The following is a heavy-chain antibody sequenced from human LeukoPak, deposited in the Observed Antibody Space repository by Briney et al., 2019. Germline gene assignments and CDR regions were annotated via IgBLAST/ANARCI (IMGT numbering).Heavy chain of an antibody. J-gene: IGHJ4*02. CDR2: IGGSGVST. V-gene: IGHV3-23*01. CDR1: GFTFSSYG. Sequence: PGGSLRLSCAASGFTFSSYGMSWVRQAPGKGLEWFSSIGGSGVSTYYADSVKGRFTISRDNSKNTLYLQMNSLSPEDTAVYYCAPLAVAADYFDYWGQGTLVTVSS. CDR3: APLAVAADYFDY. D-gene: IGHD6-19*01.